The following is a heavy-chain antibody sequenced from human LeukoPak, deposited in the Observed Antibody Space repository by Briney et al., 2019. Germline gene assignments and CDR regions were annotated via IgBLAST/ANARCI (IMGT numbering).Heavy chain of an antibody. CDR1: GGSLTSSNQY. V-gene: IGHV4-61*01. D-gene: IGHD3-3*01. Sequence: SETLSLTCSVVGGSLTSSNQYWGWIRQPPGKGLEWIGYIYYSGSTNYNPSLKSRVTISVDTSKNQFSLKLSSVTAADTAVYYCARAYDFWSGYYIWGQGTLVTVSS. J-gene: IGHJ4*02. CDR2: IYYSGST. CDR3: ARAYDFWSGYYI.